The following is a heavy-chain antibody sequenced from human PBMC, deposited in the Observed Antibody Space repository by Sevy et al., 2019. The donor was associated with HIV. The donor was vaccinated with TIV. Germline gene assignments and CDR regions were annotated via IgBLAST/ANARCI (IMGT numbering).Heavy chain of an antibody. CDR2: ISGSGGST. J-gene: IGHJ5*02. CDR1: GFTFSSYA. V-gene: IGHV3-23*01. CDR3: ANDFADYYGSGSSFFDP. Sequence: GGSLRLSCAASGFTFSSYAMSWVRQAPGKGLEWVSAISGSGGSTYYADSVKGRFTISRDNSKNTLYLQMNSLRAEDTAVYYCANDFADYYGSGSSFFDPWGQGTLVTVSS. D-gene: IGHD3-10*01.